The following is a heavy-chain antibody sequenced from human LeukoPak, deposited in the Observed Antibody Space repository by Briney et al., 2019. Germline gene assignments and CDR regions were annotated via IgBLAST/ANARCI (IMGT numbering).Heavy chain of an antibody. D-gene: IGHD5-18*01. Sequence: GGSLRLSCTASGFTLGGHDMHWVRQTTGGGLEWVAAVSAGHHAFYAGSVQGRFAVSRVDSKNSLYLQMNSLRAGDTAVYYCVREARGYHYTYFDYWGQGSLVTVSS. CDR1: GFTLGGHD. V-gene: IGHV3-13*01. CDR2: VSAGHHA. J-gene: IGHJ4*02. CDR3: VREARGYHYTYFDY.